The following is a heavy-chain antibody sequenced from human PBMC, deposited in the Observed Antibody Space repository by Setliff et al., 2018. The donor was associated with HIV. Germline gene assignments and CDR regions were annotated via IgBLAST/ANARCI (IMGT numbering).Heavy chain of an antibody. J-gene: IGHJ2*01. CDR1: GGSLSDSY. CDR3: ARHQRLPGLQPPYWYFDL. Sequence: PSETLSLTCAVYGGSLSDSYYNWIRQPPGKGLEWIGQISHSGTTSYNSSLKSRVAMSVDMSKNLFSLTLNSLTAADTAVYYCARHQRLPGLQPPYWYFDLWGCGTLVTVSS. V-gene: IGHV4-34*01. D-gene: IGHD6-25*01. CDR2: ISHSGTT.